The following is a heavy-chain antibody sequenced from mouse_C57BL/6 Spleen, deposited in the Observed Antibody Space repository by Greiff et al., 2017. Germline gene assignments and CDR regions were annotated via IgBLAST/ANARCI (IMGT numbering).Heavy chain of an antibody. CDR3: ARDGYHYPSFAY. V-gene: IGHV5-17*01. J-gene: IGHJ3*01. Sequence: EVQGVESGGGLVKPGGSLKLSCAASGFSFSDYGMHWVRQAPEKGLEWVAYISSGSSTISYADTVKGRFTFSRDHAKNTLFLHLTSLRSDDTSMXYSARDGYHYPSFAYWGQGTLVTVSA. CDR2: ISSGSSTI. D-gene: IGHD2-3*01. CDR1: GFSFSDYG.